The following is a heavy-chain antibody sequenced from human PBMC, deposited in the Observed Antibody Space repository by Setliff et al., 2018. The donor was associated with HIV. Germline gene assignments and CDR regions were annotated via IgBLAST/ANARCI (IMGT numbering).Heavy chain of an antibody. Sequence: PSETLSLTCTVSGGSISSRSYYWSWLRQPAGKGLEWIGRIYSNGNTDYNPSLKSRVTISEDTSKNQFSLKVNSVPAADTAMYYCARYCGGDCYPSAYYMDVWGKGTTVTVSS. V-gene: IGHV4-61*02. J-gene: IGHJ6*03. CDR1: GGSISSRSYY. D-gene: IGHD2-21*01. CDR2: IYSNGNT. CDR3: ARYCGGDCYPSAYYMDV.